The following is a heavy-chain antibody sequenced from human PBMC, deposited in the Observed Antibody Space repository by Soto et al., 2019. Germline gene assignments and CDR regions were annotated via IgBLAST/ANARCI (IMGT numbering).Heavy chain of an antibody. CDR3: ATSYGSGYRAFDY. Sequence: QVQLVQSGAEVKRPGSSVKVSCKASGDTFSFYSINWVRQAPGLGLEWMGRVNPILSLSNYAQRFQGRVTMTADKSTSTAYMVISSLRSEATAIYYCATSYGSGYRAFDYWVQGAQVIVSS. V-gene: IGHV1-69*02. J-gene: IGHJ4*02. D-gene: IGHD3-10*01. CDR2: VNPILSLS. CDR1: GDTFSFYS.